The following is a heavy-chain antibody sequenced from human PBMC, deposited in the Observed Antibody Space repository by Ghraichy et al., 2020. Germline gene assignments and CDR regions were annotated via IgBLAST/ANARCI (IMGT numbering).Heavy chain of an antibody. Sequence: GESLNISCKGSGYNFATSWIGWVRQMPGKGLEWMGIIYPGDSDTRYSPSFQGQVTISADKSISTAYLQWSSLKASDTAMYYCARGLCGGSCYAGYWGQGSLVTVSS. CDR2: IYPGDSDT. CDR3: ARGLCGGSCYAGY. CDR1: GYNFATSW. D-gene: IGHD2-15*01. J-gene: IGHJ4*02. V-gene: IGHV5-51*01.